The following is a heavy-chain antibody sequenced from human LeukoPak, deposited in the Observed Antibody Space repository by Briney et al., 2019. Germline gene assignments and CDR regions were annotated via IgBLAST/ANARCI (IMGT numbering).Heavy chain of an antibody. V-gene: IGHV3-7*01. CDR1: GFTFSSYW. CDR2: IKQDGSEK. CDR3: AKGSVHGGYFDY. D-gene: IGHD2-15*01. Sequence: GGSLRLSCVVSGFTFSSYWMSWVRQAPGKGLEWVANIKQDGSEKYYVDSVKGRFTISRDNARNSLYLQMNSLRAEDTAVYYCAKGSVHGGYFDYWGQGTLVTVSS. J-gene: IGHJ4*02.